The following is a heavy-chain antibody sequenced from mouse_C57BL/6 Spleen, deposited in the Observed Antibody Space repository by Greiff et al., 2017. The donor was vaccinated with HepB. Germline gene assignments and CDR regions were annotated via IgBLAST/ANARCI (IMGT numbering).Heavy chain of an antibody. CDR1: GYSITSGYY. D-gene: IGHD1-1*01. J-gene: IGHJ1*03. V-gene: IGHV3-6*01. CDR3: ARAVVATDWYFDV. Sequence: EVQRVESGPGLVKPSQSLSLTCSVTGYSITSGYYWNWIRQFPGNKLEWMGYISYDGSNNYNPSLKNRISITRDTSKNQFFLKLNSVTTEDTATYYCARAVVATDWYFDVWGTGTTVTVS. CDR2: ISYDGSN.